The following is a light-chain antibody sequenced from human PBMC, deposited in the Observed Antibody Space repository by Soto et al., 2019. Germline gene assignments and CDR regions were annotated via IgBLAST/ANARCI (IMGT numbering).Light chain of an antibody. CDR1: QGISSS. CDR3: QQSYTTPVYS. CDR2: AAS. J-gene: IGKJ2*01. Sequence: IQLTQSPSSLSASVGDRVTITCRASQGISSSLAWYQQQPGKAPKLLIYAASTLQSGVPSRFSGSGSGTDFTLTISSLQPEDFATYYCQQSYTTPVYSFGQGTKVEIK. V-gene: IGKV1-9*01.